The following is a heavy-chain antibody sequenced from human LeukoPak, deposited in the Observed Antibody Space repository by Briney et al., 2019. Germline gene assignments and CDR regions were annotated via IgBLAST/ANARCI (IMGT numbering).Heavy chain of an antibody. Sequence: SETLSLTCTVSGGSISWYYWSWLRQPAGKGLDWIGCIYTRGSTNYNPSLKSRVTMSVDTSKNQFSLKLSSVTAADTAVYYCASPTRDYSNYNFAYWGQGTLVTVSS. J-gene: IGHJ4*02. CDR2: IYTRGST. CDR3: ASPTRDYSNYNFAY. D-gene: IGHD4-11*01. V-gene: IGHV4-4*07. CDR1: GGSISWYY.